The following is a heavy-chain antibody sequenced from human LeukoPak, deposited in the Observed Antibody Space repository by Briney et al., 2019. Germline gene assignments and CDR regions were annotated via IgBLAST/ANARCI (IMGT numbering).Heavy chain of an antibody. D-gene: IGHD6-13*01. CDR1: GFTFSSYA. CDR3: AHVAGWAAAGTYYFDY. CDR2: ISGSGGST. Sequence: GVSLRLSCAASGFTFSSYAMSWVRQAPGKGLEWVSAISGSGGSTYYADSVKGRFTISRDNSKNTLYLQMNSLRAEDTAVYYCAHVAGWAAAGTYYFDYWGQGTLVTVSS. V-gene: IGHV3-23*01. J-gene: IGHJ4*02.